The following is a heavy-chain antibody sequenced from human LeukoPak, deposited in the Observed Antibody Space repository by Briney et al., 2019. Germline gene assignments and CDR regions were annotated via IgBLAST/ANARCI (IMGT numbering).Heavy chain of an antibody. CDR1: GGSISSGGYY. V-gene: IGHV4-61*08. J-gene: IGHJ4*02. Sequence: SQTLSLTCTVSGGSISSGGYYWSWVRQHPGKGLEWIGYVYHTGTSGYHPSLKSRVAMSLDTSKNQVSLKLRSVTAADTAVYFCTRVVNGGHFDYWGQGTLVTVSS. CDR3: TRVVNGGHFDY. CDR2: VYHTGTS. D-gene: IGHD2-8*01.